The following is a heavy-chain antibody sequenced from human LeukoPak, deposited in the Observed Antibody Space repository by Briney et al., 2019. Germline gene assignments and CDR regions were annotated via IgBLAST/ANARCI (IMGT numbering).Heavy chain of an antibody. CDR1: GGSFSGSS. CDR3: ARGRGLRRDRSEKKYNWFDP. CDR2: IIHRGST. V-gene: IGHV4-34*01. Sequence: PSETLSLTCAVYGGSFSGSSGGGFGNPPGKGRGWMGEIIHRGSTNYNPSLKSRVTISVDTSKNQFSLKLSSVTAADTAVYYCARGRGLRRDRSEKKYNWFDPWGQGTLVTVSS. D-gene: IGHD1-14*01. J-gene: IGHJ5*02.